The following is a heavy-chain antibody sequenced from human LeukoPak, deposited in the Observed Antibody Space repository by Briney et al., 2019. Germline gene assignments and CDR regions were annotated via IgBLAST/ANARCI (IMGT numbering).Heavy chain of an antibody. Sequence: SETLSLTCTVSGGSISSYYWSWIRQPPGKGLEWIGYIYYSGSTNYNPSLKSRVTISVDPSKNQFSLKLSSVTAADTAVYYCARAAYYYGSGSYYNPTWYFDLWGRGTLVTVSS. CDR2: IYYSGST. CDR3: ARAAYYYGSGSYYNPTWYFDL. CDR1: GGSISSYY. D-gene: IGHD3-10*01. V-gene: IGHV4-59*01. J-gene: IGHJ2*01.